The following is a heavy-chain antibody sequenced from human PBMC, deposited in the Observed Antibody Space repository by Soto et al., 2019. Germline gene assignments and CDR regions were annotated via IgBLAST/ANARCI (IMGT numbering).Heavy chain of an antibody. CDR3: ARLGRWDYDSSGYYPDY. D-gene: IGHD3-22*01. Sequence: PSETLSLTCTVSGGSISSGDYYWSWIRQHPGKGLEWIGYIYYSGSTNYNPSLKSRVTISVDTSKNQFSLKLSSVTAADTAVYYCARLGRWDYDSSGYYPDYWGQGTLVTVSS. J-gene: IGHJ4*02. CDR1: GGSISSGDYY. V-gene: IGHV4-30-4*08. CDR2: IYYSGST.